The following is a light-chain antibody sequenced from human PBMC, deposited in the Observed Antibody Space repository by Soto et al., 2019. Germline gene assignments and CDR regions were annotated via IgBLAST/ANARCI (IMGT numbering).Light chain of an antibody. V-gene: IGKV3-11*01. CDR1: QSVSGF. Sequence: EIVMSKSPATLSVSPGERATFSCRASQSVSGFLACFQQKPGQAPRLLIYDASKRATGIPARFSGSGFGADYTLTISSLEPEDIAVYYCQPRIEWRTFGQGTNVDIK. CDR3: QPRIEWRT. CDR2: DAS. J-gene: IGKJ1*01.